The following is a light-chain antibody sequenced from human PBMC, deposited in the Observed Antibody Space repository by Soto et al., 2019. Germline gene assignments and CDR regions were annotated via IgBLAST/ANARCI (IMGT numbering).Light chain of an antibody. Sequence: EIVMTQSPATLSVSPGEGATLSCRASQGIGSTLAWYQHKPGQAPRLLIYGASSRATGIPDRFSGSGSGTDFTLTISRLEPEDFAVYYCQQYGSSPRTFGQGTKVDNK. CDR2: GAS. CDR1: QGIGST. CDR3: QQYGSSPRT. J-gene: IGKJ1*01. V-gene: IGKV3-20*01.